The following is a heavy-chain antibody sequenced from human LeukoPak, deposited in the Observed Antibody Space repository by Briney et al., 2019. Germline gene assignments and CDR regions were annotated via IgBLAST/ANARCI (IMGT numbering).Heavy chain of an antibody. CDR2: IKQDGSEK. CDR1: GFTFSSYW. CDR3: AREGVRYSSSSGRGWFDP. J-gene: IGHJ5*02. V-gene: IGHV3-7*01. Sequence: PGGSLRLSCAASGFTFSSYWMSWVRQAPGKGLEWVANIKQDGSEKYYVDSVKGRVTISRDNAKNSLYLQMNRLRAEDTAVYYCAREGVRYSSSSGRGWFDPWGQGTLVTVSS. D-gene: IGHD6-6*01.